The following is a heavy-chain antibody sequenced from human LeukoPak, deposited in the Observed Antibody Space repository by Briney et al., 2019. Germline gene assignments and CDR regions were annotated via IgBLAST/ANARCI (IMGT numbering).Heavy chain of an antibody. V-gene: IGHV1-69*13. D-gene: IGHD5-18*01. CDR3: ARDRREGAMVTYFDY. CDR1: GGTFSSYA. J-gene: IGHJ4*02. CDR2: IIPIFGTA. Sequence: ASVKVSCKASGGTFSSYAISRVRQAPGQGLEWMGGIIPIFGTANYAQKFQGRVTITADESTSTAYMELSSLRSEDTAVYYCARDRREGAMVTYFDYWGQGTLVTVSS.